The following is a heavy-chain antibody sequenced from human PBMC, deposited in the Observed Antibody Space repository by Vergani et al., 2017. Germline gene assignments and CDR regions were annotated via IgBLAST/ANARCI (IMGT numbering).Heavy chain of an antibody. V-gene: IGHV3-33*06. CDR3: AKGGGQWNHYFDY. CDR2: IWYDGSNK. Sequence: QVQLVESGGGVVQPGWSLRLSCAASGFTFSSYGMHWVRQAPGKGLEWVAVIWYDGSNKYYADSVKGRFTISRDNSKNTLYLQMNSLRAEDTAVYYCAKGGGQWNHYFDYWGQGTLVTVSS. CDR1: GFTFSSYG. D-gene: IGHD6-19*01. J-gene: IGHJ4*02.